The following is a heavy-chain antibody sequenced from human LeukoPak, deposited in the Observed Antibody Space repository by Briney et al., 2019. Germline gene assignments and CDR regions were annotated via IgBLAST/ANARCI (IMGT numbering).Heavy chain of an antibody. CDR1: GFTFSSYA. J-gene: IGHJ4*02. CDR3: AKGYSGAWYDFDS. Sequence: PGGSLRLSCAASGFTFSSYAMSWVRQAPGKGLEWVSHIHYSPGYTYYADSVKGRFTISRDNSKNTLYLQMNSLRAEDTAVYYRAKGYSGAWYDFDSWGQGTLVTVSS. CDR2: IHYSPGYT. V-gene: IGHV3-23*01. D-gene: IGHD6-19*01.